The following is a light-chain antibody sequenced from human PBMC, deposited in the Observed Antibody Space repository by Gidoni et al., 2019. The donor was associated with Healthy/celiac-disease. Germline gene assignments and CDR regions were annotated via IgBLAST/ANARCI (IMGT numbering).Light chain of an antibody. Sequence: DIQLTQSPSFLSASVGDRVTITCRASQGISSYLAWYQQKPGKAPKLLIYAASTLQSGVPSRFSGSGSGTEFTLTISSLQPEDFATYYCQQFGAFGQXTKVEIK. CDR3: QQFGA. J-gene: IGKJ1*01. V-gene: IGKV1-9*01. CDR1: QGISSY. CDR2: AAS.